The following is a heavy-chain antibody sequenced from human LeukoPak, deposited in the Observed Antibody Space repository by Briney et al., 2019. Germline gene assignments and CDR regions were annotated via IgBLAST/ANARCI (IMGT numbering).Heavy chain of an antibody. V-gene: IGHV3-48*03. CDR2: ISSSGSTI. D-gene: IGHD1-26*01. CDR1: GFTFSSYE. J-gene: IGHJ4*02. Sequence: PGGSLRLSCAASGFTFSSYEMNWVRQAQGKGLDGVSYISSSGSTIYYADSVKGRFTISRDNAKNSLYLQMNSLRAEDTAVYYCASTVGKTYYFDYWGQGTLVTVSS. CDR3: ASTVGKTYYFDY.